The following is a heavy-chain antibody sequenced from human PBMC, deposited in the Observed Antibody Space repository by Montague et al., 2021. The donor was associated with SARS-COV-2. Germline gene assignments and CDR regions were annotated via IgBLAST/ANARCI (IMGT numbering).Heavy chain of an antibody. J-gene: IGHJ4*02. D-gene: IGHD6-6*01. Sequence: SECLSLTCTVSGASVASGNFYWSWIRQPPGKGLERIGYMYYTGHTNYNPSLESRVTMPVDPSKNQFSLTLTSVTAADTAVYYCARSRANVPSRPGFDYWGQGALVTVSS. CDR1: GASVASGNFY. CDR2: MYYTGHT. V-gene: IGHV4-61*01. CDR3: ARSRANVPSRPGFDY.